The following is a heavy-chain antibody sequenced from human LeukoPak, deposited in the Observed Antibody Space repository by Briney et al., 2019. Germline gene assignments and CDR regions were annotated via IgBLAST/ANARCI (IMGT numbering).Heavy chain of an antibody. J-gene: IGHJ4*02. CDR2: INPNSGGT. Sequence: ASVKVSCKASGYTFTGYYMHWVRQAPGQGLEWMGWINPNSGGTNYAQKFQGRVTMTRDTSISTAYMELSRLRSDDTAVYYCARIYYDSSGYRRFDYWGQGTLVTVSS. CDR1: GYTFTGYY. D-gene: IGHD3-22*01. V-gene: IGHV1-2*02. CDR3: ARIYYDSSGYRRFDY.